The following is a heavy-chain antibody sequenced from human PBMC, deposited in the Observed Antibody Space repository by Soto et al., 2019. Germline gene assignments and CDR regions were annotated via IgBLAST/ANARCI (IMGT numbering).Heavy chain of an antibody. CDR1: GDTFTNYT. D-gene: IGHD6-19*01. CDR2: IIPILDIA. Sequence: QVQLVQSGAEVKKPGSSVKVSCKASGDTFTNYTVSWVRQAPGQGLEWMGRIIPILDIANYAQKFQGRVTITADKSPSTAYMDLTSLRSADTAVYYCARGVAGTHYYYGLDVWGQGTTVTVSS. V-gene: IGHV1-69*02. J-gene: IGHJ6*02. CDR3: ARGVAGTHYYYGLDV.